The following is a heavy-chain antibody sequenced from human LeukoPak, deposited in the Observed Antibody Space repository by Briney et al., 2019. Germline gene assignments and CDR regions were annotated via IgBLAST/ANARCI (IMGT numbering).Heavy chain of an antibody. CDR1: GYTFTGYY. Sequence: ASVKVSCKASGYTFTGYYMHWVRQAPGQGLEWMGRINPNSGGTNYAQKFQGRVTMTRDTSISTAYMELSRPRSDDTAVYYCARAAKWGIAVALKGNWFDPWGQGTLVTVSS. D-gene: IGHD6-19*01. CDR2: INPNSGGT. J-gene: IGHJ5*02. V-gene: IGHV1-2*06. CDR3: ARAAKWGIAVALKGNWFDP.